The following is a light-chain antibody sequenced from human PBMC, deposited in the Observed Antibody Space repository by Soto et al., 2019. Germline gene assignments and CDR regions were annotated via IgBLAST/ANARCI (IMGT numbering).Light chain of an antibody. CDR2: DAS. Sequence: EIVLTQSPATLSFSSGERATLSSRASQSVSSYLAWYQQKPGQAPRLLIYDASNRATGIPARFSGSGSGTDFTLTITSLEPEDFAVYYCQHRSNWLAFGGGTKVDIK. V-gene: IGKV3-11*01. CDR3: QHRSNWLA. CDR1: QSVSSY. J-gene: IGKJ4*01.